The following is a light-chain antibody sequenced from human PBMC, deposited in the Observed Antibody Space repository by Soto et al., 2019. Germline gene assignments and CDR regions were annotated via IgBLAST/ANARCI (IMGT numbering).Light chain of an antibody. CDR3: QQRSTWPVT. Sequence: EIVLTQSPGTLSLSPGERATLSCRASQSVSTYLGWYQQKSGQAPRLLIYDASTRATGISARFSGSGSGTDFTLTISSLEPEDFAVYYCQQRSTWPVTFGQGTKVEIK. J-gene: IGKJ1*01. CDR1: QSVSTY. V-gene: IGKV3-11*01. CDR2: DAS.